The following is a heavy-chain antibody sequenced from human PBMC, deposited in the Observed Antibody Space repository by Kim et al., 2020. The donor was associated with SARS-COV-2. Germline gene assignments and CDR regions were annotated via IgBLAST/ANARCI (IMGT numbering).Heavy chain of an antibody. V-gene: IGHV3-30*10. D-gene: IGHD3-10*01. CDR3: ARVLTMVRGIYYYYGMDV. Sequence: KGRYIMSRDNAKNTLDLQMNSLRAEDTAVYYCARVLTMVRGIYYYYGMDVWGQGTTVTVSS. J-gene: IGHJ6*02.